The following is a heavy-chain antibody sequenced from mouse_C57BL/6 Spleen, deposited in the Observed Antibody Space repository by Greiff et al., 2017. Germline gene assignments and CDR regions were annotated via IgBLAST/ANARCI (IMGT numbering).Heavy chain of an antibody. J-gene: IGHJ2*01. CDR2: IDPSDSET. CDR1: GYTFTSYW. CDR3: AKEGGYYLSHFDY. V-gene: IGHV1-52*01. D-gene: IGHD2-3*01. Sequence: QVQLQQPGAELVRPGSSVKLSCKASGYTFTSYWMHWVKQRPIQGLEWIGNIDPSDSETHYNQKFKDKATLTVDKSSSTAYMQLSSLTSEDSAVYYCAKEGGYYLSHFDYWGQGTTLTVSS.